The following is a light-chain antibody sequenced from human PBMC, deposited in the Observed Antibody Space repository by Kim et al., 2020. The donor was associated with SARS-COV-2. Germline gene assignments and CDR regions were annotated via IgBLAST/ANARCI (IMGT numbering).Light chain of an antibody. CDR1: SSDVGGYNY. CDR2: DVS. CDR3: SSYTSSSTYV. Sequence: QSITISCTGTSSDVGGYNYVSWYQQHPGKAPKLMICDVSNRPSGVSNRFSGSKSGNTASLTISGLQAEDEADYYCSSYTSSSTYVFGTGTKVTVL. J-gene: IGLJ1*01. V-gene: IGLV2-14*03.